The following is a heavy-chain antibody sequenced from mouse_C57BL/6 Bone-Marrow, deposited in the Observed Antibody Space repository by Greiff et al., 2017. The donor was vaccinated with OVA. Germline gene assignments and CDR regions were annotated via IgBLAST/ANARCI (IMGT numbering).Heavy chain of an antibody. CDR1: GFTFSDYY. V-gene: IGHV5-12*01. Sequence: DVMLVESGGGLVQPGGSLKLSCAASGFTFSDYYMYWVRQTPEKRLEWVAYISNGGGSTYYPDTVKGRFTISRDNAKNTLYLQMSRLKSEDTAMYYCARHSLLWGLYAMDYWGQGTSVTVSS. CDR3: ARHSLLWGLYAMDY. CDR2: ISNGGGST. D-gene: IGHD2-1*01. J-gene: IGHJ4*01.